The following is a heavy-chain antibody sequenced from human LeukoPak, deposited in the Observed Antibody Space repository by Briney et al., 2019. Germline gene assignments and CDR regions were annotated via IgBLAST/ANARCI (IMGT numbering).Heavy chain of an antibody. V-gene: IGHV3-30*14. J-gene: IGHJ4*02. CDR3: TRPYYDFWSGYYMNFGY. Sequence: GGSLRLSCAASGFTFSSYAMHWVRQAPGKGLEWVAVISYDGSNKYYADSVKGRFTISRDNSKNTLYLQMNSLRAEDTAVYYCTRPYYDFWSGYYMNFGYWGQGTLVTVSS. D-gene: IGHD3-3*01. CDR1: GFTFSSYA. CDR2: ISYDGSNK.